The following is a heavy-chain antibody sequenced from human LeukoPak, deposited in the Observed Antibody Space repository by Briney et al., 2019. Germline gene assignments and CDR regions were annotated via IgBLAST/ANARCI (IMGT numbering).Heavy chain of an antibody. J-gene: IGHJ4*02. CDR3: ARGTKTGYTGYDWNY. Sequence: SETLSLTCTVSGGSISSYYWSWIRQPRGKGLEWIGYIYYSGSTSYNPSLKSRVTILVDTSSNQFSLILTSVTAADTAVYYCARGTKTGYTGYDWNYWGQGSLVTVSS. CDR1: GGSISSYY. V-gene: IGHV4-59*01. CDR2: IYYSGST. D-gene: IGHD5-12*01.